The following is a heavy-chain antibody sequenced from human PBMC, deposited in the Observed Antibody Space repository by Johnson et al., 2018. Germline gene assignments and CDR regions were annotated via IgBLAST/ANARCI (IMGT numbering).Heavy chain of an antibody. J-gene: IGHJ6*03. CDR1: GFTFNHYG. CDR2: ISTSSSTI. CDR3: ARELGYAYGFYYYYYIDV. Sequence: VQLVQSGGGVVQPGRSLRLSCAASGFTFNHYGMHWVRQTPGKGLEWVSYISTSSSTIYYADSVKGRFTISRDDAKNSLYLQMNSLRAEDTAVYYCARELGYAYGFYYYYYIDVWGKGTTVTVSS. V-gene: IGHV3-48*01. D-gene: IGHD5-18*01.